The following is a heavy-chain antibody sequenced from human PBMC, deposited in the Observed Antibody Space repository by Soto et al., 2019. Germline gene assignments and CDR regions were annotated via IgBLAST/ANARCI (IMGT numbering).Heavy chain of an antibody. CDR1: GFTISTYS. Sequence: EVQLVESGGGLVQPGGSLTLSCVASGFTISTYSFNWVRQTPGKGLEWLSYISTPGTSKYYADSIQGRVTVSRDNAKNSLFLPLSSLRKEDTAVYYCARDRGADYGDFDYWGQGTLVTVSS. V-gene: IGHV3-48*02. CDR2: ISTPGTSK. D-gene: IGHD4-17*01. J-gene: IGHJ4*02. CDR3: ARDRGADYGDFDY.